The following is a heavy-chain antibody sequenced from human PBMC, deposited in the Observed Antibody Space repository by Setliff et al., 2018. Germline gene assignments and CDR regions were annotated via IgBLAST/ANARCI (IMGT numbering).Heavy chain of an antibody. CDR3: ARLVRFCTRTACQRVAGAES. Sequence: ASVKVSCKTSPYALTDSVVSWVRQAPGHGLEWVGWISGYSGKTYYEQRLQDRVTLTTXXSTHTFYXXXXXXXXXXXXVYYCARLVRFCTRTACQRVAGAESWGQGTQVTVSS. J-gene: IGHJ5*01. CDR2: ISGYSGKT. V-gene: IGHV1-18*01. CDR1: PYALTDSV. D-gene: IGHD2-21*01.